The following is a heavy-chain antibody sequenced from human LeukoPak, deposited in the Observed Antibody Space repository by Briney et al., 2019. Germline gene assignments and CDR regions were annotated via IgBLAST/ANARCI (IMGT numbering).Heavy chain of an antibody. CDR2: ISNDGGGT. D-gene: IGHD3-22*01. CDR3: AKGGSGYFADL. V-gene: IGHV3-23*01. Sequence: GGSLRLSCAASGFTFNNYGLIWVRQAPGKGLQWVSTISNDGGGTTYADSVKGRFTISRDNSKNTLFLQMNSLRAEDSALFYCAKGGSGYFADLWGQGTLATVSP. J-gene: IGHJ5*02. CDR1: GFTFNNYG.